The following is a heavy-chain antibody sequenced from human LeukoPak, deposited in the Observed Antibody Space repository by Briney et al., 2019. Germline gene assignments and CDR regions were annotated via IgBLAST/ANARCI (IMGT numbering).Heavy chain of an antibody. Sequence: GTSLRLSCAVSGFTFSSYAMHWVRQAPGKGLEWVAVISYDGSNKYYADSVKGRFTISRDNSKNTLYLQMNSLRAEDTAVYYCARDPNTYCSSTSCYGSFDYWGQGTLVTVSS. J-gene: IGHJ4*02. V-gene: IGHV3-30-3*01. D-gene: IGHD2-2*01. CDR2: ISYDGSNK. CDR3: ARDPNTYCSSTSCYGSFDY. CDR1: GFTFSSYA.